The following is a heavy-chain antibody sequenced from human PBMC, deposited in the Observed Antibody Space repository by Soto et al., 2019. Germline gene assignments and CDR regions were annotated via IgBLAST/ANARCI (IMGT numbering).Heavy chain of an antibody. V-gene: IGHV4-31*03. J-gene: IGHJ5*02. CDR2: ISYSGST. CDR1: GGSISDGYY. Sequence: SETLSLTCTVSGGSISDGYYWSWIRQHPGKGLEWIGSISYSGSTSYNPSLKSRLTISVDRSKSQFSLNLGSVTAADTAVYYCARRDRSGYSYWLDTWGQGTLVTVSS. CDR3: ARRDRSGYSYWLDT. D-gene: IGHD3-22*01.